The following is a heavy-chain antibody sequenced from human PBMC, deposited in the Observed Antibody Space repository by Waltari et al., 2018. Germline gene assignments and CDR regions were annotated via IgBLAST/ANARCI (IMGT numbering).Heavy chain of an antibody. J-gene: IGHJ3*01. V-gene: IGHV4-39*01. CDR3: ARSGNYDILTGYSPDAFDV. CDR1: GDSISSSSFY. Sequence: QVQLQESGPGLVKPSETLSLTCSVSGDSISSSSFYWVWFRQPPGKGLEWIGTIDSRSTIYYNPSLNLRVTISADTSKNQVSLRLRSVTAADTAVYYCARSGNYDILTGYSPDAFDVWGQGTMVTVSS. D-gene: IGHD3-9*01. CDR2: IDSRSTI.